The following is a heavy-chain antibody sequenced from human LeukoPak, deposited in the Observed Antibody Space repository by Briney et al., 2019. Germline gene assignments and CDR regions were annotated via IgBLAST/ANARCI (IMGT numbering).Heavy chain of an antibody. CDR2: IYYSGST. J-gene: IGHJ5*02. CDR3: ATQVERITIFGVASWFDP. V-gene: IGHV4-59*01. D-gene: IGHD3-3*01. Sequence: SETLSLTCAVSGGSISSYYWSWIRQPPGKGLEWIGYIYYSGSTNYNPSLKRRVTISVDTSKNQFSLKLSSVTAADTAVYYCATQVERITIFGVASWFDPWGQGTLVTVSS. CDR1: GGSISSYY.